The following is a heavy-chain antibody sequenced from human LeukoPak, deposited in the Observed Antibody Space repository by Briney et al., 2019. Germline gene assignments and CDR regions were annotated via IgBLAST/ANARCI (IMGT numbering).Heavy chain of an antibody. J-gene: IGHJ4*02. V-gene: IGHV3-21*01. CDR2: ISSSSSYI. CDR3: ARVNGSGSYYIDY. Sequence: PSETLSLTCTVSGGSISGTDLYWGWIRQLPGKGLEWVSSISSSSSYIYYADSVKGRFTISRDNAKNSLYLQMNSLRAEDTAVYYCARVNGSGSYYIDYWGQGTLVTVSS. D-gene: IGHD3-10*01. CDR1: GGSISGTD.